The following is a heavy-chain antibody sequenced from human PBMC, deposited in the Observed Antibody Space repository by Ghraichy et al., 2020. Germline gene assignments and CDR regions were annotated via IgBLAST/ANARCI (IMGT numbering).Heavy chain of an antibody. Sequence: GGSLRLSCAASGFTVSSNYMSWVRQAPGKGLEWVSIIYSGGSTYYADSVKGRFTISRDNSKNTLYLQMNSLRAEDTAVYYCARGGKAIFGPGAFDYWGQGTLVTVSS. D-gene: IGHD3-3*01. CDR2: IYSGGST. J-gene: IGHJ4*02. CDR3: ARGGKAIFGPGAFDY. V-gene: IGHV3-53*01. CDR1: GFTVSSNY.